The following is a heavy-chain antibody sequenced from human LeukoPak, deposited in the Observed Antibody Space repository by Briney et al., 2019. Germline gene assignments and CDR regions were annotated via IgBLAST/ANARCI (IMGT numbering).Heavy chain of an antibody. Sequence: GGSLRLSCAASGFTFSSYEMNWVRQAPGKGLEWVSYTSSSGNTIYYADSVKGRFTISRDNAKNSLYPRMNSLRAEDTAVYYCARATPDPKYSFGPYFDYWGQGTLVTVSS. CDR2: TSSSGNTI. V-gene: IGHV3-48*03. D-gene: IGHD5-18*01. CDR3: ARATPDPKYSFGPYFDY. J-gene: IGHJ4*02. CDR1: GFTFSSYE.